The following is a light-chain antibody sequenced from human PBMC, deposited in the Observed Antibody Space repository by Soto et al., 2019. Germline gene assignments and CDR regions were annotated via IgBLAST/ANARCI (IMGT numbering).Light chain of an antibody. Sequence: QSVLTQPPSASGTPGQRVTISCSGSGSNIGSNTVNWYQQLPGTAPKLLIYTNDQRPSGVPDRFSGSKSGTSASLAISGLRSDDEADYHCAAWDDSLSGQVFGGGTKLTVL. J-gene: IGLJ2*01. CDR1: GSNIGSNT. V-gene: IGLV1-44*01. CDR2: TND. CDR3: AAWDDSLSGQV.